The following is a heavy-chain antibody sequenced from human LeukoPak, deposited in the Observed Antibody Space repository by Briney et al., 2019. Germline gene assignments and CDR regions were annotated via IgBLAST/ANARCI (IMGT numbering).Heavy chain of an antibody. V-gene: IGHV3-30*02. CDR2: IHYDGSNQ. Sequence: GGSLRLSCAASGFTFSSYGIHWVRQAPGKGLEWVIFIHYDGSNQFYADSVKGRFTISRDNSKNTLDLQMNSLRGEDTAVYYCVKGSAYYFDYWGQGTLVTVSS. CDR1: GFTFSSYG. CDR3: VKGSAYYFDY. D-gene: IGHD6-19*01. J-gene: IGHJ4*02.